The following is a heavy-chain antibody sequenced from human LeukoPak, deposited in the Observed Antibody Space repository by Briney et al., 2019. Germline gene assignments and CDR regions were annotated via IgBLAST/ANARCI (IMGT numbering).Heavy chain of an antibody. D-gene: IGHD3-22*01. Sequence: SETLSLTCTVSGYSIGSGFYWGWIRQSPGEGLEWIGTFYYGGSTYYNPSLKSRVTISVDKSKNHFSLNLSSVTAADTAVYFCARETSNYYDSDGYYVFDYWGQGTLVTVSS. V-gene: IGHV4-38-2*02. CDR1: GYSIGSGFY. J-gene: IGHJ4*02. CDR2: FYYGGST. CDR3: ARETSNYYDSDGYYVFDY.